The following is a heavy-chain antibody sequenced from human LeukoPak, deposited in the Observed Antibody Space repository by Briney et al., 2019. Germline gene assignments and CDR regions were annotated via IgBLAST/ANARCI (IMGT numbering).Heavy chain of an antibody. D-gene: IGHD2-21*02. CDR2: ISSSSSYI. V-gene: IGHV3-21*01. J-gene: IGHJ4*02. CDR3: ARDSSIAYCGGDCRDPFDY. CDR1: GFTFSSYS. Sequence: NPGGSLRLSCAASGFTFSSYSMNWVRQAPGKGLEWVSSISSSSSYIYYAVSVKGRFTISRDNAKNSLYLQMNSLRAEDTAVYYCARDSSIAYCGGDCRDPFDYWGQGTMVTVSS.